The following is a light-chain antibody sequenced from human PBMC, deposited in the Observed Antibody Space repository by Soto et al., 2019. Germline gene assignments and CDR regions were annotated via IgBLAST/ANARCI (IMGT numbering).Light chain of an antibody. V-gene: IGKV3-15*01. J-gene: IGKJ4*01. CDR2: VAS. CDR3: QQYKSCPLT. Sequence: EIVMTQSPATLSVSPGERATLSCRASQSLDSNLAWYQQNPGQAPRLLIYVASTRATGIPARFSGSGSGTEFTLTICRLQSEDVAVYYCQQYKSCPLTFVGGTKVEIK. CDR1: QSLDSN.